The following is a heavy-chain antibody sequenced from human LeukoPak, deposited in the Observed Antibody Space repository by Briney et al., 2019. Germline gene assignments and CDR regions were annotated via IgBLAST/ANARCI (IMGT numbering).Heavy chain of an antibody. CDR3: ASGYDSSGYYPFRMDV. Sequence: GSLRLSCAASGFTFSSYWMSWVRQAPGKGLEWVANIKQDGSEKYYVDSVKGRFTISRDNAKNSLYLQMNSLRAEDTAVYYCASGYDSSGYYPFRMDVWGQGTTVTVSS. CDR2: IKQDGSEK. V-gene: IGHV3-7*01. D-gene: IGHD3-22*01. CDR1: GFTFSSYW. J-gene: IGHJ6*02.